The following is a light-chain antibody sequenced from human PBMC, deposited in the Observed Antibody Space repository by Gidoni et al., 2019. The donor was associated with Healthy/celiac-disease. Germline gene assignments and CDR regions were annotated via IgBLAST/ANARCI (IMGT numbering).Light chain of an antibody. V-gene: IGLV2-14*01. J-gene: IGLJ1*01. Sequence: QSALTQSASVSASPGQSITTSCTGTSSDVGGYNYVSWYQQHPGKAPKLMIYEVSNLPSGVSNRFSGSKSGNTASLTISGLQAEDEADYYCSSYTSSSTLIFGTGTKVAVL. CDR3: SSYTSSSTLI. CDR2: EVS. CDR1: SSDVGGYNY.